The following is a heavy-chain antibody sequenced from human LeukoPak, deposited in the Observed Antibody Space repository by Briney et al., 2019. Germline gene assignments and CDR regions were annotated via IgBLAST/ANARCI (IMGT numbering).Heavy chain of an antibody. CDR3: ARYYDFWSGYPYYFDY. D-gene: IGHD3-3*01. V-gene: IGHV3-48*04. J-gene: IGHJ4*02. CDR1: GFMFSDHG. CDR2: ISSFGNTI. Sequence: GGSLRLSCVGSGFMFSDHGMNWVRQAPGKGLEWISYISSFGNTIYYADSVRGRFTISRDNAERSLYLQMSSLRAEDTAVYYCARYYDFWSGYPYYFDYWGQGTLVTVSS.